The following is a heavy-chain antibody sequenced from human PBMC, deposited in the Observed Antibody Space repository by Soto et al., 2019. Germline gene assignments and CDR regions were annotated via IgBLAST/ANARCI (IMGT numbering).Heavy chain of an antibody. D-gene: IGHD1-26*01. Sequence: PGGSLRLSCAASGFNVGAFAVNWVRQAPGKGLEWVSGISVSDAFIYYADSVRGRFSISRDASENTVFLQMNNLRAEDTAVYFCARDRATFDYWGQGTRVTVSS. V-gene: IGHV3-23*01. CDR2: ISVSDAFI. CDR1: GFNVGAFA. CDR3: ARDRATFDY. J-gene: IGHJ4*02.